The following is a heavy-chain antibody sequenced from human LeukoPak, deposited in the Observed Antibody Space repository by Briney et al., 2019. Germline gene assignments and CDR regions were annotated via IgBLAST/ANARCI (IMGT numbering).Heavy chain of an antibody. CDR2: ISGSGGST. CDR1: GFTFSSYA. V-gene: IGHV3-23*01. J-gene: IGHJ4*02. D-gene: IGHD3-22*01. CDR3: AKGRYYDSSGPFDY. Sequence: PGGSLRLSCAASGFTFSSYAMSWIRQAPGKGLEWVSAISGSGGSTYYADSVKGRFTISRDNSKNTLYLQMNSLRAEDTAVYYCAKGRYYDSSGPFDYWGQGALVTVSS.